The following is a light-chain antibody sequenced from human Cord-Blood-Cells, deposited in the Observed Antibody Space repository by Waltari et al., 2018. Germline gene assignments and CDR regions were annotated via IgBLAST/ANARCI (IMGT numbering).Light chain of an antibody. CDR2: GAS. Sequence: EIVLTQSPATLSLSPGERAPLSCRASQSVSSSYLAWYQQKPGQAPRLLIYGASSRATGIPDRFSGSGSGTDFTLTISRLEPEDFAVYYCQQYGSTPGTFGQGTKLEIK. CDR3: QQYGSTPGT. J-gene: IGKJ2*01. CDR1: QSVSSSY. V-gene: IGKV3-20*01.